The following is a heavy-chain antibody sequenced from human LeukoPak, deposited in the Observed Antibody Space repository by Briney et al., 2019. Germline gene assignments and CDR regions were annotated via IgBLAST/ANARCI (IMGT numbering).Heavy chain of an antibody. Sequence: SETPSLTCSVSGGSISSYYWSWIRQSPGKGLEWIGYMFYNGNPNYNPALRSRVTISIDTSKNQFSLKLSSVTAADTAVYYCARQVWELRTNWFDPRGQETPVAVSS. J-gene: IGHJ5*02. CDR1: GGSISSYY. D-gene: IGHD1-26*01. V-gene: IGHV4-59*08. CDR3: ARQVWELRTNWFDP. CDR2: MFYNGNP.